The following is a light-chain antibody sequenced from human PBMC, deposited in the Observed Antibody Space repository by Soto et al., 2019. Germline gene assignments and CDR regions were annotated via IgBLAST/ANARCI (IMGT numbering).Light chain of an antibody. Sequence: QSVLTQPASVSGSPGQSITISCTGTSSDIGGYKYVSWYQQHPGKAPKLMIYEVSNRPSGVSNRFSDSKSGNTASLTISGLQAEDEADYYCISYTTTSTLVFGGGTKLTVL. CDR2: EVS. CDR1: SSDIGGYKY. CDR3: ISYTTTSTLV. V-gene: IGLV2-14*01. J-gene: IGLJ3*02.